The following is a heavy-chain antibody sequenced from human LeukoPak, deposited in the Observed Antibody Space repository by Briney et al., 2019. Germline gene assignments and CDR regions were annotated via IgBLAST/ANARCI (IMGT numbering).Heavy chain of an antibody. CDR1: GFTFSSYA. CDR2: ISYDGSNK. Sequence: GGSLRLSCAASGFTFSSYAMHWVRQAPGKGLEWVAVISYDGSNKYYADSVKGRFTISRDNSKNTLYLQMNSLRAEDTAVYYCARDSIYDILTSLLDYWGQGTLVTVSS. J-gene: IGHJ4*02. CDR3: ARDSIYDILTSLLDY. V-gene: IGHV3-30-3*01. D-gene: IGHD3-9*01.